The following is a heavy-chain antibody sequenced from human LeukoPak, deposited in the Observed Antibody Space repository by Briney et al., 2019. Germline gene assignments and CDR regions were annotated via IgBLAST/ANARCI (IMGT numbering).Heavy chain of an antibody. J-gene: IGHJ6*03. D-gene: IGHD5-12*01. Sequence: GGSLRLSCAASGFTFSSYSMNWVRQAPGKGLEWVSSISSSSSYIYYADSVKGRFTISRDNAKNSLYLQMNSLRAEDTAVYYCAKDTVKVTTIRRVPHYMDVWGKGTTVTISS. CDR2: ISSSSSYI. CDR1: GFTFSSYS. CDR3: AKDTVKVTTIRRVPHYMDV. V-gene: IGHV3-21*01.